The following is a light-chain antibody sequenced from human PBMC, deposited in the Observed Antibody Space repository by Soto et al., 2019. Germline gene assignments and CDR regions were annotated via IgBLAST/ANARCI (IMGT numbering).Light chain of an antibody. CDR2: DAS. CDR3: QQYETFSGT. V-gene: IGKV3-11*01. J-gene: IGKJ1*01. Sequence: EIVLTQSPGTLPLSPGERATLSCRASQSVSSYLAWYQQKPGQAPRLLIYDASNRATGIPARFSGSGSGTKFTLTIASLQPDDFATYYCQQYETFSGTFGPGTKVDIK. CDR1: QSVSSY.